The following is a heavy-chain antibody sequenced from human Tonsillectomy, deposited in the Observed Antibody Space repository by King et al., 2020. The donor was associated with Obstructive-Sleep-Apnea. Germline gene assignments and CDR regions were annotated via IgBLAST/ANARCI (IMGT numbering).Heavy chain of an antibody. Sequence: VQLVESGAEVKKPGESLKIPCKGSGYSFTRHWIAWVRQVRGKGMEWMGISYSGASDTRYSPSFQGTVTISAETSISTAYLQWSRLKASDTAMYYCARRQGEMATNLFDYWGQGTLVTVSS. J-gene: IGHJ4*02. D-gene: IGHD5-24*01. V-gene: IGHV5-51*01. CDR3: ARRQGEMATNLFDY. CDR1: GYSFTRHW. CDR2: SYSGASDT.